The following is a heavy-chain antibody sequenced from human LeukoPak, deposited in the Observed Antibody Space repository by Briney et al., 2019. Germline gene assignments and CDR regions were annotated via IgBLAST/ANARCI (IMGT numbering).Heavy chain of an antibody. V-gene: IGHV3-30*04. D-gene: IGHD3-10*01. CDR1: GFTFSRYA. CDR2: ISYDGRNK. Sequence: GGSLRLSCAASGFTFSRYAMHWVRQAPGKGLEWVAVISYDGRNKYYADSVKGRFTISRDNSKNTLYLQMNSLRAEDTAVYYCARDMVRGVTPPYYFDYWGQGTLVTVSS. CDR3: ARDMVRGVTPPYYFDY. J-gene: IGHJ4*02.